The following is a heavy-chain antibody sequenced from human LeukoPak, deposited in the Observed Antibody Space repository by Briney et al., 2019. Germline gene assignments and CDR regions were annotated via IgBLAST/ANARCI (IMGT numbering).Heavy chain of an antibody. J-gene: IGHJ4*02. CDR1: GFTFSSYE. CDR3: ASDGYSYGPNIDY. V-gene: IGHV3-48*03. D-gene: IGHD5-18*01. CDR2: ISSSGSTI. Sequence: PGGSLRLSCAASGFTFSSYEMNWVRQAPGKGLEWVSYISSSGSTICYADSVKGRFTISRDNAKNSLYLQMNSLRAEDTAVYYCASDGYSYGPNIDYWGQGTLVSVSS.